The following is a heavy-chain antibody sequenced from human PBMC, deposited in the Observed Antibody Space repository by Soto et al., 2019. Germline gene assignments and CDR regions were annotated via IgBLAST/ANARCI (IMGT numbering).Heavy chain of an antibody. V-gene: IGHV4-34*01. D-gene: IGHD3-10*01. Sequence: SETLSLTCAVYGGSFSGYYWSWIRQPPGKGLEWIGEINHSGSTNYNPSLKSRVTISVDTSKNQFSLKLSSVTAADTAVYYCARGPRTYYYGSGSLEPWGQGTLVTVSS. CDR2: INHSGST. CDR3: ARGPRTYYYGSGSLEP. J-gene: IGHJ5*02. CDR1: GGSFSGYY.